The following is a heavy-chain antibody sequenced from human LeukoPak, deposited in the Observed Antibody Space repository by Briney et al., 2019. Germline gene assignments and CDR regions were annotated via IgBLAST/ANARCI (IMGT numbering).Heavy chain of an antibody. V-gene: IGHV3-7*01. CDR2: IKQDGSEK. J-gene: IGHJ5*02. CDR1: GFTFSSYW. D-gene: IGHD3-3*01. Sequence: GGSLRLSCAAFGFTFSSYWMSWVRQAPGKGLEWVANIKQDGSEKYYVDSVKGRFTISRDNAKNSLYLQMDSLRAEDTAVYYCAREWLLWEDPGGFHPWGQGTLVTVSS. CDR3: AREWLLWEDPGGFHP.